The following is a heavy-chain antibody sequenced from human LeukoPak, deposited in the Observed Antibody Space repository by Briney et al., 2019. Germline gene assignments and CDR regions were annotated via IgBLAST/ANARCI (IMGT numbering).Heavy chain of an antibody. CDR3: ARVQFDTSGFHNGFDI. Sequence: GGFLRLSCAASGFFFDEFGMTWVRQGPGKGLEWVSGINWNGANTGCADSVKGRFTISRDNAKNILYLQMSSLRAEDTALYHCARVQFDTSGFHNGFDIWGPGTMVTVSS. V-gene: IGHV3-20*01. J-gene: IGHJ3*02. CDR1: GFFFDEFG. D-gene: IGHD3-22*01. CDR2: INWNGANT.